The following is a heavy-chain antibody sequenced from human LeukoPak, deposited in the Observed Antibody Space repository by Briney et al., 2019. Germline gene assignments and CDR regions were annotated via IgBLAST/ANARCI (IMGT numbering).Heavy chain of an antibody. CDR2: ISSSSSYI. Sequence: GWSLRLSCAASGFTFSSYSMNWVRQAPGKGLEWVSSISSSSSYIYYADSVKGRFTISRDNAKNSLYLQMNSLRAEDTAVYYCAREDSGSLDFDYWGQGTLVTVSS. CDR3: AREDSGSLDFDY. V-gene: IGHV3-21*01. CDR1: GFTFSSYS. D-gene: IGHD1-26*01. J-gene: IGHJ4*02.